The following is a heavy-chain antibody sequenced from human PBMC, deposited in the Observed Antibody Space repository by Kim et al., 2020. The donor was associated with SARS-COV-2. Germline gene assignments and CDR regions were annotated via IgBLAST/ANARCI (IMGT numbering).Heavy chain of an antibody. CDR2: ISSSRSYI. V-gene: IGHV3-21*01. J-gene: IGHJ6*02. D-gene: IGHD3-3*01. CDR1: VFTFSSYS. CDR3: ARDGGITIFGVVTADYGMDV. Sequence: GGSLRLSCAASVFTFSSYSMNWVRQAPGKGLEWVSSISSSRSYIYYADSVKGRFTISRDNAKNSLYLQMNSLRAEDTAVYYCARDGGITIFGVVTADYGMDVWGQGTTVTVSS.